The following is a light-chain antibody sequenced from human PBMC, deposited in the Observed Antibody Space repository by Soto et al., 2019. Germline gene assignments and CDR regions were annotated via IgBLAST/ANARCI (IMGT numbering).Light chain of an antibody. CDR1: SSDVGGYNY. V-gene: IGLV2-11*01. CDR3: CPSAGSPVV. CDR2: DVS. Sequence: QSALTQPRSVSGSPGQSVTISCTGTSSDVGGYNYVSCDQQHPGKAPKLMIYDVSKRTSGIPDRFSGSTAGNAASLTISGLQAEDEADYYCCPSAGSPVVLGGGTKLAVL. J-gene: IGLJ2*01.